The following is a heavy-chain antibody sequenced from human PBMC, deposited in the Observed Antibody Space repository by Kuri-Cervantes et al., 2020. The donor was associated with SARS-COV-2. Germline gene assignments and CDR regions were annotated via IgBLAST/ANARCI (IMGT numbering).Heavy chain of an antibody. CDR2: VSGSGSDT. V-gene: IGHV3-23*01. CDR3: AKDPLFRGTYDLGKLDS. J-gene: IGHJ4*02. Sequence: GGSLRLSCAASGFTFSSYAMSWVRQAPGKGLEWVSAVSGSGSDTYYADSVKGRFTISRDNAKNSLYLQMNSLRAEDTAVYYCAKDPLFRGTYDLGKLDSWGRGTLVT. CDR1: GFTFSSYA. D-gene: IGHD3-3*01.